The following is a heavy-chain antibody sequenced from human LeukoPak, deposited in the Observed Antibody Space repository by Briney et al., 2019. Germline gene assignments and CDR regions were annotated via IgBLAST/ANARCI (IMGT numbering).Heavy chain of an antibody. Sequence: SETLSLTCAVNAVSFTGYYWSWIRQPPGKGLEWIGEIDHTGSISYNPSLRSRVTISVGTFKNQFSLNLRSVTAADRAIYYCARGGYGPGSHYRYWGQGTLVTVSS. CDR2: IDHTGSI. CDR3: ARGGYGPGSHYRY. CDR1: AVSFTGYY. D-gene: IGHD3-10*01. V-gene: IGHV4-34*01. J-gene: IGHJ4*02.